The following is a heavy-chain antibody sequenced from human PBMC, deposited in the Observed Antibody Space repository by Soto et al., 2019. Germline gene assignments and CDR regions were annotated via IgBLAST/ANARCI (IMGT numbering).Heavy chain of an antibody. CDR1: AGSISSGDYY. Sequence: QVQLQESGPGLVKPSQTLSLSCTVSAGSISSGDYYWSWIRQPPGKGLEWIGNIYDSGSTYYNPSLKSRITITIDTSKNQFSLKLTSVTAADTAVYYCAREGRYGDYYFGMDVWGQVTTVTVSS. D-gene: IGHD4-17*01. CDR2: IYDSGST. J-gene: IGHJ6*02. CDR3: AREGRYGDYYFGMDV. V-gene: IGHV4-30-4*01.